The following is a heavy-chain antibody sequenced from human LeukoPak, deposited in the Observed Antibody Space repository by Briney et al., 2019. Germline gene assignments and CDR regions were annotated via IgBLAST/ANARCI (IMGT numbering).Heavy chain of an antibody. CDR1: GFTFSNYF. V-gene: IGHV3-7*01. D-gene: IGHD6-13*01. CDR2: IKQDGGEI. Sequence: GGSLRLSCAASGFTFSNYFMSWIRQAPGKGLEWVANIKQDGGEIYYVDSVKGRFTISRDNAKISVSLQMNSLRAEDTAIYYCATYLRNTAAGYYYFEYWGQGTLVTVSS. J-gene: IGHJ4*02. CDR3: ATYLRNTAAGYYYFEY.